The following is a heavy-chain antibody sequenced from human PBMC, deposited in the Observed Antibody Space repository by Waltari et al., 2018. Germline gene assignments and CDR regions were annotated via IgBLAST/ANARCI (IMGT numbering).Heavy chain of an antibody. J-gene: IGHJ5*02. V-gene: IGHV4-59*01. CDR1: GGPISSYY. Sequence: QVQLQESGPGLVKPSETLSLTCPVSGGPISSYYCSCVRQPPGKGLEWIGYIYYSGSTNYNPSLKSRVTISVDTSKNHFSLKLSSVTAADTAVYYCARGSSCSSTSCRFDPWGQGTLVTVSS. D-gene: IGHD2-2*01. CDR2: IYYSGST. CDR3: ARGSSCSSTSCRFDP.